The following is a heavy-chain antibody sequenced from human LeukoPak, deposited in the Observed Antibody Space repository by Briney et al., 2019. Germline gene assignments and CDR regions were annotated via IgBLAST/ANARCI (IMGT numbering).Heavy chain of an antibody. Sequence: PSETLSLTCTVSGGSISSYYWSWIRQPPGKGLEWIGYIYTSGSTNYNPSLKSRVTISVDTSKNQFSLKLSSVTAADTAVYYCAGGPYDILTGYQFDYWGQGTLVTVSS. V-gene: IGHV4-4*09. J-gene: IGHJ4*02. CDR1: GGSISSYY. D-gene: IGHD3-9*01. CDR2: IYTSGST. CDR3: AGGPYDILTGYQFDY.